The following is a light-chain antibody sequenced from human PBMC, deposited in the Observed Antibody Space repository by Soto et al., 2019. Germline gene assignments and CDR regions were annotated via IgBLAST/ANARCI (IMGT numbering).Light chain of an antibody. Sequence: EVVLTQPPATLSLSPGERATLSCRASQGVSSYLAWYQQKPGQAPRLLIYDASNRATGIPARFSGSGPGTDFTLTISSLEPEDFAVYYCQQRSNWPLTFGGGTKVDIK. V-gene: IGKV3D-11*01. CDR1: QGVSSY. CDR2: DAS. CDR3: QQRSNWPLT. J-gene: IGKJ4*01.